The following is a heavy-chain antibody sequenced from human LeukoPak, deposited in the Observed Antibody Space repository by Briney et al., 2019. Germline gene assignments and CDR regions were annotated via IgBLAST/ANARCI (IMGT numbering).Heavy chain of an antibody. Sequence: SETLSLTCTVSGDSISSGDYYWGWIRQPPGKGLEWIGSIYYSGSTYYNPSLKSRVTISVDTSKNQFSLKLSSVTAADTAVYYCARDTVGYSYDDDHWGQGTLVTVSS. CDR1: GDSISSGDYY. V-gene: IGHV4-39*07. J-gene: IGHJ4*02. CDR2: IYYSGST. CDR3: ARDTVGYSYDDDH. D-gene: IGHD5-18*01.